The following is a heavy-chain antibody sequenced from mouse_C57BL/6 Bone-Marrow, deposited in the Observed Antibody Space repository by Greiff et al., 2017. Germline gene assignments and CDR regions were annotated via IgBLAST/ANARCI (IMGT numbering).Heavy chain of an antibody. CDR3: LDGTWFAY. CDR2: IYPGSGNT. Sequence: VQLQQSGPELVKPGASVKISCTASGYSFTSYYIHWVQQRPGQGLEWIGWIYPGSGNTKYNEKFKGKATLTADTSSSTAYMQLSSLTSEDSAVYYCLDGTWFAYWGQGTLVTVSA. D-gene: IGHD2-1*01. CDR1: GYSFTSYY. V-gene: IGHV1-66*01. J-gene: IGHJ3*01.